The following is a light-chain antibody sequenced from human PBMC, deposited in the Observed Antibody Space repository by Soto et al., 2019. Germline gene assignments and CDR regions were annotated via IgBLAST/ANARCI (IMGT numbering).Light chain of an antibody. J-gene: IGKJ2*01. CDR1: QTVSSTY. CDR3: QLYGSSPLYS. V-gene: IGKV3-20*01. CDR2: GTS. Sequence: EIVLTQSPGTLSLSPGERATLSCRTSQTVSSTYLAWYQQKRGQAPRLLIYGTSNSATGIPDRFSGSGSGTDFTLNISRLEPEDFAVYHCQLYGSSPLYSFAQGTELEIK.